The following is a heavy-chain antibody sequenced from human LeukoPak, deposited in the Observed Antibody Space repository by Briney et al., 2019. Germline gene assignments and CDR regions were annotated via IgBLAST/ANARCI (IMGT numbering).Heavy chain of an antibody. Sequence: ASVKVSCKASGYTFTGYYMHWVRQAPGQGLEGMGWINPNSGGTNYAQKFQGRVTMTRDTSISTAYMELSRLRSDDTAVYYCARGWGRAYYYYGMDVWGQGTTVTVSS. J-gene: IGHJ6*02. CDR1: GYTFTGYY. CDR3: ARGWGRAYYYYGMDV. D-gene: IGHD3-16*01. V-gene: IGHV1-2*02. CDR2: INPNSGGT.